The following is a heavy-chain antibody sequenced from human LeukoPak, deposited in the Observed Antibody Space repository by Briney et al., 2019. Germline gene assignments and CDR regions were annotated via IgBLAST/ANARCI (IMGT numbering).Heavy chain of an antibody. D-gene: IGHD2-2*01. V-gene: IGHV3-13*01. CDR1: GFTLGSHD. CDR3: ARGLPKRYCSSTSCYARAYGMDV. Sequence: GGSLRLSCTASGFTLGSHDMHWVRQIPGQGLEWVAAVSSGFHAFFADSVQGRFTVSREDARNSLYLQMNSLRAGDTAVYYCARGLPKRYCSSTSCYARAYGMDVWGQGTTVTVSS. CDR2: VSSGFHA. J-gene: IGHJ6*02.